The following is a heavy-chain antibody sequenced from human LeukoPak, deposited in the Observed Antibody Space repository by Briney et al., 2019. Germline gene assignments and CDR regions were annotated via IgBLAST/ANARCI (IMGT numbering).Heavy chain of an antibody. CDR3: AKASAMIVVVSKHFDY. CDR2: ISYDESNT. Sequence: GGSLRLSCAASGFTFSSYAMHWVRQAPGKGLEWVALISYDESNTFYADSVKGRFTISRDNSKNTLYLQMNSLRAEDTAVYYCAKASAMIVVVSKHFDYWGQGTLVTVSS. V-gene: IGHV3-30*04. D-gene: IGHD3-22*01. J-gene: IGHJ4*02. CDR1: GFTFSSYA.